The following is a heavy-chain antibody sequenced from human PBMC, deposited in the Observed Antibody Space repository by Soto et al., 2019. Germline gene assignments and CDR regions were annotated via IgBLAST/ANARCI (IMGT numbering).Heavy chain of an antibody. Sequence: SETLSLTCAVYGGSFSGYYWSWIRQPPGKGLEWIGEINHSGSTNYNPSLKSRVTISVDTSKNQFSLKLSSVTAADTAVYYCAGLPSGYWGQGTLVTVSS. V-gene: IGHV4-34*01. CDR1: GGSFSGYY. CDR2: INHSGST. J-gene: IGHJ4*02. CDR3: AGLPSGY.